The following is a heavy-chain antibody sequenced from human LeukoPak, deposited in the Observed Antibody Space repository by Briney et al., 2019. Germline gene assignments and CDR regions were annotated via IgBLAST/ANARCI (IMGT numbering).Heavy chain of an antibody. V-gene: IGHV1-69*13. CDR3: ARKQTVGATHAFDI. D-gene: IGHD1-26*01. CDR1: GGTFSNYI. J-gene: IGHJ3*02. CDR2: STPIFGTA. Sequence: SVKVSCKASGGTFSNYIISWVRQAPGQGLEWMGESTPIFGTANYAQKLQGRATITADGSTRTAYMELSSLRSEDTAVYYCARKQTVGATHAFDIWGQGTMVIVSS.